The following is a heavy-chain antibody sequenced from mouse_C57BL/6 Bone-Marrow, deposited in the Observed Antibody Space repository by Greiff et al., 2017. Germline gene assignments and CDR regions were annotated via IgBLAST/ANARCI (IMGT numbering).Heavy chain of an antibody. CDR2: INPSSGYT. V-gene: IGHV1-7*01. D-gene: IGHD1-1*01. CDR1: GYTFTSYW. Sequence: QVQLKQPGAELVKPGASVKLSCKASGYTFTSYWMHWVKQRPGQGLEWIGYINPSSGYTKYNQKFKDKATLTADKSSSTAYMQLSSLTYEDSAVYYCARDFYYGSSYDAMDYWGQGTSVTVSS. J-gene: IGHJ4*01. CDR3: ARDFYYGSSYDAMDY.